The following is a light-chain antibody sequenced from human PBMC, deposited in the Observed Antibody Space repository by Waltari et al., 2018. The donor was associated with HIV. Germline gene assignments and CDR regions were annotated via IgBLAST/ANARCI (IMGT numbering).Light chain of an antibody. Sequence: SYVLTQAPSVSVAPGQTATISCGHIGRNRGPWYRQKPGRAPLLVGLDDVDRSSAIPARFSGARSGGRATLTISGVEAGDEADYYCQVWDRGYKEAVFGGGT. CDR1: HIGRNR. CDR2: DDV. J-gene: IGLJ2*01. V-gene: IGLV3-21*02. CDR3: QVWDRGYKEAV.